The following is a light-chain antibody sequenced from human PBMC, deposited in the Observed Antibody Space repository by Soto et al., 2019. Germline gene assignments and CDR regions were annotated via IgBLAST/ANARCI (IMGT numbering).Light chain of an antibody. V-gene: IGKV1-39*01. J-gene: IGKJ1*01. CDR3: QHSYGTPRT. CDR1: QSITSH. Sequence: DIQITQSPSSLSASVGDRVTITCRASQSITSHLNWYQQKPGKAPKVLIYSAPSLQSGAPSRLSASGSGTDFTLTITSLQPEDSATYYCQHSYGTPRTFGQGTKVDI. CDR2: SAP.